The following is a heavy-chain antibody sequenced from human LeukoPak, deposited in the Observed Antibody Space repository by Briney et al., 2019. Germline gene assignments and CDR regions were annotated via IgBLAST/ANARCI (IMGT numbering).Heavy chain of an antibody. J-gene: IGHJ4*02. D-gene: IGHD3-16*01. Sequence: GGSLRLSCAASGFTFSSYEMNWVRQAPGKGLEWVSYISSSGSTIYYADSVKGRFTISRDDSKNTLYLHMNTLKTEDTAIYYCTTLGAFDYWGQGTLVTVSS. V-gene: IGHV3-48*03. CDR3: TTLGAFDY. CDR2: ISSSGSTI. CDR1: GFTFSSYE.